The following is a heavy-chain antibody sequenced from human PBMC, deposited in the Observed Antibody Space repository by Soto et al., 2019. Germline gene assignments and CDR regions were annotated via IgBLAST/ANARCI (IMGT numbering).Heavy chain of an antibody. J-gene: IGHJ6*02. CDR1: GGSVSSGSYY. CDR2: IYYSGST. Sequence: PSETLSLTCTVSGGSVSSGSYYWSWIRQPPGKGLEWIGYIYYSGSTNYNPSLKSRVTISVDTSKNQFSLKLSSVTAADTAVYYCARDRHHDCSNYYYYYGMDVWGQGTTVTVSS. CDR3: ARDRHHDCSNYYYYYGMDV. D-gene: IGHD4-4*01. V-gene: IGHV4-61*01.